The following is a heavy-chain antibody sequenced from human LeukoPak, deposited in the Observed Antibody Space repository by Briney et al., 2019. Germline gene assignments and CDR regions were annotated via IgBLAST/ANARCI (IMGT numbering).Heavy chain of an antibody. J-gene: IGHJ4*02. CDR3: ARVLDYYDSSGYYPGDY. Sequence: GASVKVSCKASGYTFTSYGISWVRQAPGQGLEWMGWISAYNGNTNYAQKLQGRVTMTTDTSTSTAYMELRSLRSDDTAVYYCARVLDYYDSSGYYPGDYWGQGTLVTVSP. V-gene: IGHV1-18*01. CDR2: ISAYNGNT. D-gene: IGHD3-22*01. CDR1: GYTFTSYG.